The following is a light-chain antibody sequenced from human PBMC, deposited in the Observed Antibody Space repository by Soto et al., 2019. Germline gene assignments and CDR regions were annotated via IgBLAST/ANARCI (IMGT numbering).Light chain of an antibody. J-gene: IGLJ3*02. Sequence: QSVLTQPPSVSAAPGQTVTISCSGSSSNIGNNPVSWYQQLPGTAPKLLIFDSNKRPSGIPDRFSGSKSGTSATLGITGLQTGDEADYYCGTWDNSLSAGVFGGGTKLTVL. CDR2: DSN. CDR3: GTWDNSLSAGV. V-gene: IGLV1-51*01. CDR1: SSNIGNNP.